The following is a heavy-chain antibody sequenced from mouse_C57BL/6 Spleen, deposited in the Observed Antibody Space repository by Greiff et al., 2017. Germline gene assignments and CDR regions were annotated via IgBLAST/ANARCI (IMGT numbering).Heavy chain of an antibody. J-gene: IGHJ3*01. Sequence: QVQLQQPGAELVRPGTSVKLSCKASGYTFTSYWMHWVKQRPGQGLEWIGVIDPSDSYTNYNQKFKGKATLTVDTSSSTAYMQLSSLTSEDSAVYYCARPYSNYPAWFADWGQGTLVTVSA. CDR1: GYTFTSYW. D-gene: IGHD2-5*01. V-gene: IGHV1-59*01. CDR3: ARPYSNYPAWFAD. CDR2: IDPSDSYT.